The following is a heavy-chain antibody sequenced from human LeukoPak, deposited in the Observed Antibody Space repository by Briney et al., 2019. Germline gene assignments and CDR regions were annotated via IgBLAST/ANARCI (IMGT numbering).Heavy chain of an antibody. V-gene: IGHV1-69*02. Sequence: ASVKVSCKASGGTFSSYTISWVRQAPGQGLEWMGRIIPILGIANYAQKFQGRVTITADKSTSTAYMELSSLRSENTAVYYSPRWFFGYSNYGFFDYWGQGTLVTVSS. CDR1: GGTFSSYT. D-gene: IGHD4-11*01. CDR2: IIPILGIA. J-gene: IGHJ4*02. CDR3: PRWFFGYSNYGFFDY.